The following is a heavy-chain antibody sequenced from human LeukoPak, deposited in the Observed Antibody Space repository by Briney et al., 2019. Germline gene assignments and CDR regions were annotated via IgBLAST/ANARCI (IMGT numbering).Heavy chain of an antibody. CDR2: IYYSGST. J-gene: IGHJ5*02. D-gene: IGHD6-19*01. V-gene: IGHV4-39*07. CDR3: ARDIRPVAGRGAGWFDP. CDR1: GASISSSSHL. Sequence: SETLSLTCTVSGASISSSSHLWGWIRQPPGKGLEWIGSIYYSGSTYHNPSLKSRVTISVDTSKNQFSLKLSSVTAADTAVYYCARDIRPVAGRGAGWFDPWGQGTLVTVSS.